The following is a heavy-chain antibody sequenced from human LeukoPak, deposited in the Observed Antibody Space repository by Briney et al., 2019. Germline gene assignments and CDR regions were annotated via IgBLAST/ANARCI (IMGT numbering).Heavy chain of an antibody. CDR1: GFTFTSYA. V-gene: IGHV3-23*01. J-gene: IGHJ4*02. CDR3: AKDVSLYCSDTSCSRVDY. CDR2: ISGSGLTT. D-gene: IGHD2-2*01. Sequence: PGGSLRLSCAASGFTFTSYAMSWVRQAPGKGLEWVSAISGSGLTTHYADSVKGRFTISRDNSKNTLYLQMNSLRAEDTAVYYCAKDVSLYCSDTSCSRVDYWGQGTLVTVSS.